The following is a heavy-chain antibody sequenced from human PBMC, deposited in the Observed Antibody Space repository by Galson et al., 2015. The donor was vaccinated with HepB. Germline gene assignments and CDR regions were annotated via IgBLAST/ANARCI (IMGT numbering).Heavy chain of an antibody. V-gene: IGHV3-74*01. CDR1: GFTFSNYW. D-gene: IGHD1-26*01. CDR3: ARVRSYYFDY. CDR2: INSGGSST. Sequence: SLRLSCAASGFTFSNYWMHWVRQGPGKGLVWVSRINSGGSSTSYADFVKGRFTISRDNAKNSLYLQMNSLRAEDTAVYYCARVRSYYFDYWGQGTLVTVSS. J-gene: IGHJ4*02.